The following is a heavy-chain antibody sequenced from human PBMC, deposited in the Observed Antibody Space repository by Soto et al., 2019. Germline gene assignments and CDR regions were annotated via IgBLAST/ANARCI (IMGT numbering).Heavy chain of an antibody. D-gene: IGHD6-13*01. CDR3: ARGSSNWAYYFDF. J-gene: IGHJ4*02. CDR2: ITSSGTTV. Sequence: EVHLVESGGGLVQPGGSLRHSCAASGLTFSSYSLNWVRQAPGKGLEWVSYITSSGTTVYYADSVRGRFTISRDNAKNSLYLQMNSLRDDDTAVYYCARGSSNWAYYFDFWGQGTLVTVSS. V-gene: IGHV3-48*02. CDR1: GLTFSSYS.